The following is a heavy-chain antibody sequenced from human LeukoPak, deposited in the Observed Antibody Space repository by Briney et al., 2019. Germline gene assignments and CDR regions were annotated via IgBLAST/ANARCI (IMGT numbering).Heavy chain of an antibody. D-gene: IGHD6-13*01. J-gene: IGHJ5*02. CDR1: GGTFNSYP. CDR2: IIPMFGTV. Sequence: EASVKVSCKASGGTFNSYPITWVRQAPGQGLEWMGGIIPMFGTVKYAQKFQGRITITADKSTSTAYMELSSLRSEDTAVYYCARGTPRFRSSSWYPLRFDPWGQGTLVTVSS. V-gene: IGHV1-69*06. CDR3: ARGTPRFRSSSWYPLRFDP.